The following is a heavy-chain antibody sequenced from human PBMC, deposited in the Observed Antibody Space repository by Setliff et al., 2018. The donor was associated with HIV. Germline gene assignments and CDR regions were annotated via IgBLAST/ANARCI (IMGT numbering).Heavy chain of an antibody. CDR3: AKDRLLDGSSWYYLDY. CDR1: GFTFSNYG. Sequence: SCEISGFTFSNYGMHWVRQAPGKGLEWVAFIRYDGSDKYYVDSVKGRFTVSRDNSKNTLYLQMNSLRPEDTALYYCAKDRLLDGSSWYYLDYWGQGTLVTVSS. CDR2: IRYDGSDK. J-gene: IGHJ4*02. V-gene: IGHV3-30*02. D-gene: IGHD6-13*01.